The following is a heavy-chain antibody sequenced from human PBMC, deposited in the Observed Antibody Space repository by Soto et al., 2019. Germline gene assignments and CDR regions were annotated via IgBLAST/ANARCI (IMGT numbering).Heavy chain of an antibody. Sequence: EVQVVESGGGLVQPGGSLRLSCAASGFTFSTYSMNWVRQAPGKGLEWVSYISSTGNTIYYPDSVEGRFTISRDTAKKSLYLPMNRLRAEDTAVYYCARSGYFDYWGQGTLVTVSS. J-gene: IGHJ4*02. D-gene: IGHD2-8*02. CDR3: ARSGYFDY. CDR2: ISSTGNTI. CDR1: GFTFSTYS. V-gene: IGHV3-48*01.